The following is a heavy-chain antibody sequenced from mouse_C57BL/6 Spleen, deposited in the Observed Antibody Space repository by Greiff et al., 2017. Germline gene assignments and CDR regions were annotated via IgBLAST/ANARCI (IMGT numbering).Heavy chain of an antibody. Sequence: EVKLQESGAELVKPGASVKLSCTASGFNIKDYYMHWVKQRTEQGLEWIGRIDPEDGETKYAPKFQGKATITADTSSNTAYLQPSSRTSEDTAVYYCARAGNYYGSEDYLDYWGQGTTLTVSS. CDR1: GFNIKDYY. D-gene: IGHD1-1*01. J-gene: IGHJ2*01. CDR2: IDPEDGET. V-gene: IGHV14-2*01. CDR3: ARAGNYYGSEDYLDY.